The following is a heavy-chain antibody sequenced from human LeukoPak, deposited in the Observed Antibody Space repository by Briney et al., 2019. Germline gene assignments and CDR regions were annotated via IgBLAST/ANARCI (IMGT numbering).Heavy chain of an antibody. CDR2: ISSNGGST. Sequence: GRSLRLSCAASGFTFSSYAMHWVRQAPGKGLEYVSAISSNGGSTYYANSVKGRFTISRDNSKNTLYLQMGSLRAEDMAVYYCARDPRITFGGVIVGSYFDYWGQGTLVTVSS. D-gene: IGHD3-16*02. CDR3: ARDPRITFGGVIVGSYFDY. CDR1: GFTFSSYA. J-gene: IGHJ4*02. V-gene: IGHV3-64*01.